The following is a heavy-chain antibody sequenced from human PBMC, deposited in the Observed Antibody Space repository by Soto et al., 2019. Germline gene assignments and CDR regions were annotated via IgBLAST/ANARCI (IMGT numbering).Heavy chain of an antibody. CDR3: ASRLDGYNAY. J-gene: IGHJ4*02. V-gene: IGHV4-30-2*01. Sequence: SETLSLTCAVSGGSISSGGYSWSWIRQPPGKGLEWIGYIYHSGSTYYNPSLKSRVTISVDRSKNQFSLKLSSVTAADTAVYYCASRLDGYNAYWGQGTLVTVSS. CDR1: GGSISSGGYS. D-gene: IGHD5-12*01. CDR2: IYHSGST.